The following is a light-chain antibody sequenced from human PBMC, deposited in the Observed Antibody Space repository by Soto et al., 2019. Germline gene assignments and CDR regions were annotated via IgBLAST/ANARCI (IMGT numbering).Light chain of an antibody. Sequence: EVLLTQSPATLSFTPGESATLSCRASQPINTYLGWYQQKSGQSPRLLIYDASNRAADIPARFSASGFGTDFTLTINSLKPEDFGTYYCHHRSNWPPEDTFGQGTKLEI. V-gene: IGKV3-11*01. CDR3: HHRSNWPPEDT. CDR1: QPINTY. CDR2: DAS. J-gene: IGKJ2*01.